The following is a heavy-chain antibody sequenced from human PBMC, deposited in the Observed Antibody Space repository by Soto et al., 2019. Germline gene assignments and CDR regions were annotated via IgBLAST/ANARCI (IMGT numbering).Heavy chain of an antibody. D-gene: IGHD6-13*01. CDR1: GFSLSTSGVV. J-gene: IGHJ5*02. CDR2: IYWNDDK. Sequence: GSGHTRVNPTQTLTLTCTFSGFSLSTSGVVVGCIRQPPGKALDCLALIYWNDDKRYSPSLKSRLTITKDTSKKQVVLTMTNKDPLDTPTYYCAHGEITAGGRGFKSWAEGTLDTVSS. CDR3: AHGEITAGGRGFKS. V-gene: IGHV2-5*01.